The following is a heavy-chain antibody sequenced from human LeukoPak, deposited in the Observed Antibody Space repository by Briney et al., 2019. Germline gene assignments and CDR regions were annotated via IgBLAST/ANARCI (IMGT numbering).Heavy chain of an antibody. D-gene: IGHD6-19*01. J-gene: IGHJ4*02. CDR1: GFTFSSYE. Sequence: GGSLRLSCAASGFTFSSYEMNWVRQAPGKGLEWVSYISSSGSTIYYADSVKGRFTISRDNAKNSLYLQMNSLRAEDTAVYYCARDEWLGFMGYWGQGTLVTVSS. CDR2: ISSSGSTI. V-gene: IGHV3-48*03. CDR3: ARDEWLGFMGY.